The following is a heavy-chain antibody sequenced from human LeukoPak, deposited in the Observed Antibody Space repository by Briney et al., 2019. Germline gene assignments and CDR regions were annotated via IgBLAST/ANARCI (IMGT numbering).Heavy chain of an antibody. CDR1: GGSIGSYY. Sequence: SETLSLTCTVSGGSIGSYYWNWIRQPPGKGLEWIGSIYYSGSTYYNPSLKSRVTISVDTSKNQFSLKLSSVTAADTAVYYCARDTTGGVITLDYWGQGTLVTVSS. J-gene: IGHJ4*02. CDR3: ARDTTGGVITLDY. CDR2: IYYSGST. V-gene: IGHV4-39*07. D-gene: IGHD3-10*01.